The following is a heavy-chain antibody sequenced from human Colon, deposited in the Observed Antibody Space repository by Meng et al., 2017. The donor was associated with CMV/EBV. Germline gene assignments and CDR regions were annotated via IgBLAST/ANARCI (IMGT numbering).Heavy chain of an antibody. CDR1: GYTFTGYS. D-gene: IGHD2-2*01. J-gene: IGHJ5*02. V-gene: IGHV1-46*01. CDR3: ARDYCSSTSCYRLGP. Sequence: ASVKVSCKSSGYTFTGYSMHWVRQAPGQGLEWMGIINPSGGSTTYAQKFQGRVTMTTDTSTSTVYMELSSLRSEDTAVYYWARDYCSSTSCYRLGPWGQGSLVTVSS. CDR2: INPSGGST.